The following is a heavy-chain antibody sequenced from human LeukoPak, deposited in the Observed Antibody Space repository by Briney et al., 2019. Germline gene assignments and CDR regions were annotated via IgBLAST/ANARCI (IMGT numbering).Heavy chain of an antibody. V-gene: IGHV4-59*01. J-gene: IGHJ4*02. D-gene: IGHD3-10*01. Sequence: KTSETLSLTCAVSGVSITSYYWTWLRLPPGKGLEWIAYIYHTGSTNYNPSLSSRVTISVDTSKNQFSLKLSSVTAADTAFYYCAAYRFRGDTHYFDYWGQGILVTVSS. CDR3: AAYRFRGDTHYFDY. CDR2: IYHTGST. CDR1: GVSITSYY.